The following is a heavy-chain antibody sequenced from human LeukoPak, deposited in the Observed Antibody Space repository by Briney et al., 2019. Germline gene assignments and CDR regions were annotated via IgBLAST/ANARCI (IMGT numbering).Heavy chain of an antibody. CDR2: IYYSGST. Sequence: SETLSLTCTVSGGSISSYYWSWIRQPPGKGLEWIGYIYYSGSTNYNPSLKSRVTISVDTSKNQFSLKLGSVTAADTAVYYCARVWRGYYYMDVWGKGTTVTVSS. CDR3: ARVWRGYYYMDV. V-gene: IGHV4-59*01. J-gene: IGHJ6*03. CDR1: GGSISSYY.